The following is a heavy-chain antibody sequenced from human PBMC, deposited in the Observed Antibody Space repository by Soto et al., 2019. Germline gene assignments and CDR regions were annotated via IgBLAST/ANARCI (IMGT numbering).Heavy chain of an antibody. Sequence: TLSLTCSVSGDSIRSGGHYWNWVRQHPEKGLGGVGYIYYSGSTHYNPSLRRRLTLSLDTSKNQFFLRLTSVTAADTALYYCARDQALAPTVWGYWGQGIQVSVPA. V-gene: IGHV4-31*03. J-gene: IGHJ4*02. D-gene: IGHD7-27*01. CDR3: ARDQALAPTVWGY. CDR2: IYYSGST. CDR1: GDSIRSGGHY.